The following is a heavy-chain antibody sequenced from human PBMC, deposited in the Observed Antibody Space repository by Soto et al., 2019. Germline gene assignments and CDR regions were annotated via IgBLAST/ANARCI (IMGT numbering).Heavy chain of an antibody. Sequence: ASVKVSCKASGYTFTGYYMHWVRQAPGQGLEWMGWINPNSGGTNYAQKFQGWVTMTRDTSISTAYMELSRLRSDDTAVYYGARPLRGITMVRFVDYGMDVWSQGNTVTFSS. CDR3: ARPLRGITMVRFVDYGMDV. D-gene: IGHD3-10*01. CDR1: GYTFTGYY. J-gene: IGHJ6*02. V-gene: IGHV1-2*04. CDR2: INPNSGGT.